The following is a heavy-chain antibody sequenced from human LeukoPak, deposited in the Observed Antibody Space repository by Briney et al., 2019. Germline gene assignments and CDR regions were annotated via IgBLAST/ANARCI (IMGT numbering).Heavy chain of an antibody. D-gene: IGHD5-24*01. V-gene: IGHV3-66*01. CDR3: AACGDGYNYFDY. Sequence: GGSLGLSCAASGLPVSSTYMSWVRQAPGKGLEWVSVFYSGAATYYADSVRGRFTISRDNSKNSLYLQMDSLRAEDTAVYYCAACGDGYNYFDYWGQGILVTVSS. J-gene: IGHJ4*02. CDR1: GLPVSSTY. CDR2: FYSGAAT.